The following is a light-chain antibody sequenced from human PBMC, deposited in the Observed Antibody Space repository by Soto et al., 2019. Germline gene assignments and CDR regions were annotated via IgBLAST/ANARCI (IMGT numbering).Light chain of an antibody. V-gene: IGKV3-15*01. Sequence: EIVMTQSPATLSVSPGERATLSCRASQSVNTNLAWYQQKPGQAPRLLIFGASTRATGIPARISGSGSETEFTLTFSSLQSGDFAVYYCQQYNTWPGTFGPGTQVEIK. J-gene: IGKJ1*01. CDR3: QQYNTWPGT. CDR1: QSVNTN. CDR2: GAS.